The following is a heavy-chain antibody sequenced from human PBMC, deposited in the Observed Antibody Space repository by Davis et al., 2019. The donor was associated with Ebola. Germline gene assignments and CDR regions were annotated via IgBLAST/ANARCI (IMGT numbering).Heavy chain of an antibody. CDR2: IIPIFGTS. Sequence: SVTVSCQASVGTFSSYAISWVRQPPGQGLEWMGGIIPIFGTSNYEQKFQGRVTITADESTSTAYMELSSLRSEDTAVYYCAGGADSSGWYVPLDYWGQGTLVTVSS. J-gene: IGHJ4*02. V-gene: IGHV1-69*13. CDR1: VGTFSSYA. CDR3: AGGADSSGWYVPLDY. D-gene: IGHD6-19*01.